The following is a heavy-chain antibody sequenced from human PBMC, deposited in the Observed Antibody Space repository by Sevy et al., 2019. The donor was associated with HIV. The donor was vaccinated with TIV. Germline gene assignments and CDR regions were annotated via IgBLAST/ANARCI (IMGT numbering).Heavy chain of an antibody. V-gene: IGHV1-69*13. CDR3: ARSMSWYASFDY. CDR1: GRTFSSYA. Sequence: ASVKVSCKASGRTFSSYAFSWVRQAPGQGLEWMGGIIPMFATANYVQKFQGRVTITADESTSTAYMELSSLRSEDTAAYYCARSMSWYASFDYWGQGTLVTISS. CDR2: IIPMFATA. J-gene: IGHJ4*02. D-gene: IGHD6-13*01.